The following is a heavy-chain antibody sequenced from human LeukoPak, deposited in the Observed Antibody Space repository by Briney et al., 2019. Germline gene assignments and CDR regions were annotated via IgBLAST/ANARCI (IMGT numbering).Heavy chain of an antibody. V-gene: IGHV3-30-3*01. D-gene: IGHD5-12*01. CDR2: ISYDGSNK. J-gene: IGHJ4*02. Sequence: GGSLRLSCAASGFTFSSYAMHWARQAPGKGLEWVAVISYDGSNKYYADSVKGRFTISRDNSKNTLYLQINSLRAEDTALYYCARDKGMATMTPLDFWGQGTLVTVSS. CDR3: ARDKGMATMTPLDF. CDR1: GFTFSSYA.